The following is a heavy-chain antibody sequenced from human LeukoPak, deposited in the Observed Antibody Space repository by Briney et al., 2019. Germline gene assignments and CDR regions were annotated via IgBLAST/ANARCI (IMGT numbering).Heavy chain of an antibody. Sequence: GGSLRLSCAASGFTFNNYAMSWVRQAPGKGLEWVSGISGSGFDTYYADSVKGRFTISRDISKNTLYLQMNSLRAEDTAVYYCAKRAYYYYMDVWGKGTTLTVSS. V-gene: IGHV3-23*01. CDR1: GFTFNNYA. CDR2: ISGSGFDT. CDR3: AKRAYYYYMDV. J-gene: IGHJ6*03.